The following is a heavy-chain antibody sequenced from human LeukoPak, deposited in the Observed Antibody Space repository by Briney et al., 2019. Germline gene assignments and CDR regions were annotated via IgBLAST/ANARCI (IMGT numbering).Heavy chain of an antibody. D-gene: IGHD3-10*01. CDR2: ISGGSGNI. J-gene: IGHJ4*02. V-gene: IGHV3-23*01. Sequence: PGGSLRLSCSLSGFTFSNYAMHWVRQAPGKGREWFSLISGGSGNIYYVDSVKGQFTISRDNSKNTLYVQMTSLSAEDTAIYYCAKGSDYYGSVTSKKTDWGQGTLVTVSS. CDR3: AKGSDYYGSVTSKKTD. CDR1: GFTFSNYA.